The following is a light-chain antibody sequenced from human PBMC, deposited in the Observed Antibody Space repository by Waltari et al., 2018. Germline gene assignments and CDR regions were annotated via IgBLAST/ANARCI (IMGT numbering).Light chain of an antibody. V-gene: IGLV2-14*01. CDR3: SSYTLTDTRV. J-gene: IGLJ3*02. Sequence: QSALTQPASVSASPGQSITISCSGTSSDVVAYNLVSWYRQYPGKAPQLKIYDVRTRPSGISDRFSGEKSDNTAPLTISGLRAEDEADYYCSSYTLTDTRVFGGGT. CDR2: DVR. CDR1: SSDVVAYNL.